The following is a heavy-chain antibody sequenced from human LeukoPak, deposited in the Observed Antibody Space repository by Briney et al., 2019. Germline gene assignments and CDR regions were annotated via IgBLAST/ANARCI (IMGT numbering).Heavy chain of an antibody. V-gene: IGHV4-39*01. CDR1: GGSISSGGYY. Sequence: SETLSLTYTVSGGSISSGGYYWGWIRQPPGKGLEWIGSIYYSGSTYYNPSLKSRVTMSVDTSKNQFSLKLTSVTAADAAVYYCARQYSSGWPWFDPWGQGTLVTLSS. CDR3: ARQYSSGWPWFDP. CDR2: IYYSGST. D-gene: IGHD6-19*01. J-gene: IGHJ5*01.